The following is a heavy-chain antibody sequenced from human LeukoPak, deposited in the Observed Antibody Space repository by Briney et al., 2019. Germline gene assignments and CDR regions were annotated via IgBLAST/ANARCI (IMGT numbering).Heavy chain of an antibody. D-gene: IGHD1-26*01. V-gene: IGHV4-59*01. J-gene: IGHJ4*02. CDR3: ARYSGSYYPDY. CDR2: IYYSGST. CDR1: GGSISSYY. Sequence: SETLSLTCTVSGGSISSYYWRWIRQPPGKGLEWIGYIYYSGSTNYNPSLKSRVTISVDTSKNQFSLKLSSVTAADTAVYYCARYSGSYYPDYWGQGTLVTVSS.